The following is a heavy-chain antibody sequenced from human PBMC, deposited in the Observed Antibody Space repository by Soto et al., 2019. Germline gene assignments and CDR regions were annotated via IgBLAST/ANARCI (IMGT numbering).Heavy chain of an antibody. CDR1: GFTFSSYG. V-gene: IGHV3-30*18. J-gene: IGHJ4*01. CDR2: ISYDGSNK. D-gene: IGHD4-17*01. CDR3: AKDQDYGDYGGYFDY. Sequence: QVQLVESGGGVVQPGRSLRLSCAASGFTFSSYGMHWVRQAPGKGLEWVAVISYDGSNKYYADSVKGRFTISRDNSKNTLYLQMISLRAEDPAVYYCAKDQDYGDYGGYFDYWGHGTLVTVSS.